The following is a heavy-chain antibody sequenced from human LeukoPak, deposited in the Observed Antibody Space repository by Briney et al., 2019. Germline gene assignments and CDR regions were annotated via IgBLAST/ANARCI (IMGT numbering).Heavy chain of an antibody. Sequence: GGSLRLSCAASGFTFSSYGMHWVRQAPGKGLEWVAVIWYDGSNKYYADSVKGRFTISRDNSKNTLYLQMNSLRAEDTAVYYCAKDDIVPTYYYYMDVWGKGTTVTVYS. CDR2: IWYDGSNK. V-gene: IGHV3-33*06. CDR3: AKDDIVPTYYYYMDV. CDR1: GFTFSSYG. D-gene: IGHD2-8*01. J-gene: IGHJ6*03.